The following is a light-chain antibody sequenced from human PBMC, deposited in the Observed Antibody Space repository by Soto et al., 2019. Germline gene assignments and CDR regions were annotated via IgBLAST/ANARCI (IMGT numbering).Light chain of an antibody. CDR1: QSISNY. V-gene: IGKV1-39*01. CDR2: AAS. Sequence: DIEMTQSPAPLSAFVGDRVTITCRAMQSISNYLNWYQQKPGKAPKLLIYAASSLQSGVPSRFSGSGSRTDFTLTISSLQPEDFATYFCQQSYITPYTFGQGTKLEIK. CDR3: QQSYITPYT. J-gene: IGKJ2*01.